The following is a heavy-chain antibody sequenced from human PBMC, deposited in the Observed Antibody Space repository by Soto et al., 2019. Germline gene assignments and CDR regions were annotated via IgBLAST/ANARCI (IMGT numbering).Heavy chain of an antibody. CDR3: ARVPGP. Sequence: QLPLQQSGSGLVKPSQTLSLTCAVSGGSISSGGYSWSWIRQPPGKGLEWIGYIYHSGSTYYNPSLKSRVTISVDRSKNQFSLKLSSVTAADTAVYYCARVPGPWGQGTLVTVAS. V-gene: IGHV4-30-2*01. J-gene: IGHJ5*02. CDR2: IYHSGST. CDR1: GGSISSGGYS.